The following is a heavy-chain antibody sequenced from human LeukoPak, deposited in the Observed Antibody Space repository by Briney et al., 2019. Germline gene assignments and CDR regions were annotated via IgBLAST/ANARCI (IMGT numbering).Heavy chain of an antibody. CDR2: FSRNGGIT. CDR3: ARGMYDFTSSLDY. D-gene: IGHD2-2*01. V-gene: IGHV3-64*01. J-gene: IGHJ4*02. Sequence: GGSLRLSCAASGFTITSYTMHWVRQAPGKRLGYVSGFSRNGGITYYANSVKGRFTISRDNSRNTLYLQMGSLRAEDMAVYYCARGMYDFTSSLDYWGQGILVTVSS. CDR1: GFTITSYT.